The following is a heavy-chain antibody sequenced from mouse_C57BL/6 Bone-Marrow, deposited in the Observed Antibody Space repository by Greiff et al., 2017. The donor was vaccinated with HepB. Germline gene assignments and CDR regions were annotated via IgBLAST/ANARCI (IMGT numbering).Heavy chain of an antibody. J-gene: IGHJ1*03. D-gene: IGHD2-5*01. Sequence: EVKVEESGGGLVQPGGSMKLSCVASGFTFSNYWMNWVRQSPEKGLEWVAQIRLKSDNYATHYAESVKGRFTISRDDSKSSVYLKMNNLRAEDTGIYYCTVYSNWYFDVWGTGTTVTVSS. CDR3: TVYSNWYFDV. CDR2: IRLKSDNYAT. CDR1: GFTFSNYW. V-gene: IGHV6-3*01.